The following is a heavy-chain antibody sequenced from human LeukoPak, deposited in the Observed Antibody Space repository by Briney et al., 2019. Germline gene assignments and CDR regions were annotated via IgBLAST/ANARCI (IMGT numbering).Heavy chain of an antibody. CDR3: ARENLEAAYLAY. CDR2: ISNSGGST. Sequence: PGGSLRLSCVASGFTFRSYSMHWVRLVPGKGLEDVSSISNSGGSTYYADSVKGRITISRDNPNNTLYLQMGSLRGEDTAVYYCARENLEAAYLAYWGQGALVTVSS. D-gene: IGHD1-14*01. CDR1: GFTFRSYS. V-gene: IGHV3-64*02. J-gene: IGHJ4*02.